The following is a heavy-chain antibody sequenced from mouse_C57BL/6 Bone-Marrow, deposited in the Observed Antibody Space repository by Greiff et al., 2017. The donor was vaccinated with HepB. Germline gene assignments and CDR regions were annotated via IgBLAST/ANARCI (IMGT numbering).Heavy chain of an antibody. V-gene: IGHV5-16*01. Sequence: DVMLVESEGGLVQPGSSMKLSCTASGFTFSDYYMAWVRQVPEKGLEWVANINYDGSSTYYLDSLKSRFIISRDNAKNILYLQMSRLKSEDTATYYCARDSTTVVATYFHWYFDVWGTGTTVTVSS. D-gene: IGHD1-1*01. CDR2: INYDGSST. CDR1: GFTFSDYY. CDR3: ARDSTTVVATYFHWYFDV. J-gene: IGHJ1*03.